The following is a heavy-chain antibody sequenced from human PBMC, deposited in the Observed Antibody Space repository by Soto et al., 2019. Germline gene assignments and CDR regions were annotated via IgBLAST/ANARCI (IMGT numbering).Heavy chain of an antibody. CDR2: IYWDDDK. V-gene: IGHV2-5*02. Sequence: QITLKESGPTLVKPTQTLTLTCTFSGFSLSSTRVAVGWIRQPPGKALEWLALIYWDDDKRYSPFLKCRLTIAKDTIKTQMVLTMTNMDPVDTATYYCAHSVVAGFGYYFDYWGQGTLVTVAS. D-gene: IGHD6-19*01. CDR3: AHSVVAGFGYYFDY. CDR1: GFSLSSTRVA. J-gene: IGHJ4*02.